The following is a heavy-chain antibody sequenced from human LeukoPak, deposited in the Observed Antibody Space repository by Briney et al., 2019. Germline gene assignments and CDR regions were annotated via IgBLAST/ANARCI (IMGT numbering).Heavy chain of an antibody. J-gene: IGHJ5*02. CDR2: INPNSGGT. Sequence: ASVTVSCKASEYTFTGYYMHWVRQAPGQGLEWMGRINPNSGGTDYAQKFQGRVTMTRDTSISTAYMELSMLRSDDTAVYYCVRDRGGYCSRANCRAGWFDPWGQGTLVTVSS. CDR3: VRDRGGYCSRANCRAGWFDP. CDR1: EYTFTGYY. D-gene: IGHD2-2*01. V-gene: IGHV1-2*06.